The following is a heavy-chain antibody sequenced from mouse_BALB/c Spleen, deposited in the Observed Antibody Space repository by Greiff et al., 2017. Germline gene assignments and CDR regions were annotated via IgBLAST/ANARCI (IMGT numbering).Heavy chain of an antibody. Sequence: EVKVVESGGGLVKPGGSLKLSCAASGFTFSDYYMYWVRQTPEKRLEWVATISDGGSYTYYPDSVKGRFTISRDNAKNNLYLQMSSLKSEDTAMYYCARDYYGSSSYYAMDYWGQGTSVTVSS. D-gene: IGHD1-1*01. CDR2: ISDGGSYT. CDR1: GFTFSDYY. CDR3: ARDYYGSSSYYAMDY. V-gene: IGHV5-4*02. J-gene: IGHJ4*01.